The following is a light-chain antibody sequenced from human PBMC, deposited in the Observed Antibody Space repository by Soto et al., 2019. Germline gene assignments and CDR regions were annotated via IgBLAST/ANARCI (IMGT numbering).Light chain of an antibody. CDR1: SSDVGGYNY. Sequence: QSALTQPPSASGSPGQSVTISCTGTSSDVGGYNYVSWYQQYPGKAPKLMIYEVSKRPSGVPDRFSGSKSGNTASLTVSGLQAEDEADYYCCSYAGRNREVFGTGTKLNVL. J-gene: IGLJ1*01. CDR2: EVS. V-gene: IGLV2-8*01. CDR3: CSYAGRNREV.